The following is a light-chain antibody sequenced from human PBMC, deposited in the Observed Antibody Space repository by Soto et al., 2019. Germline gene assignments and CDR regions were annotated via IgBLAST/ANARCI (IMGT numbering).Light chain of an antibody. J-gene: IGLJ2*01. CDR1: SSNIGAGYD. Sequence: QSALTQPPSVSGAPGQRVTISCTGSSSNIGAGYDVHWYQQLPGTAPKVLIYGNINRPSGVPDRFSGSKSGTSASLAITGLQAEDEADYYCQSYDSSLSGFVVFGGGTKLTVL. V-gene: IGLV1-40*01. CDR2: GNI. CDR3: QSYDSSLSGFVV.